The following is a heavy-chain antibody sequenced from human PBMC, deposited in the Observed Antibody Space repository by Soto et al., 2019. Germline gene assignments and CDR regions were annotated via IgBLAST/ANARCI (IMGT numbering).Heavy chain of an antibody. Sequence: GALRLSCAASGFTFNIYAMTWVRQAPGKGLEWVSTTGATGRTTYYSDSVKGRFTVSRDNSKNTLDLQMSNLRAEDTAVYYCATVHNTSRSFDYWGQGTLVTVSS. D-gene: IGHD1-20*01. V-gene: IGHV3-23*01. CDR2: TGATGRTT. CDR3: ATVHNTSRSFDY. J-gene: IGHJ4*02. CDR1: GFTFNIYA.